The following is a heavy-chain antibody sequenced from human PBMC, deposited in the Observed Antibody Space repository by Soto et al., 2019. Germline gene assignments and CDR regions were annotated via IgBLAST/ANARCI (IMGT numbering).Heavy chain of an antibody. CDR2: IYYSGST. CDR3: ARDFVTIFGVASGGMDV. J-gene: IGHJ6*02. CDR1: GGSISSYY. Sequence: SETLSLTCTVSGGSISSYYWSWIRQPPGKGLEWIGYIYYSGSTNYNPSLKSRVTISVDTSKNQFSLKLSSVTAADTAVCYCARDFVTIFGVASGGMDVWGQGTTVTVSS. D-gene: IGHD3-3*01. V-gene: IGHV4-59*01.